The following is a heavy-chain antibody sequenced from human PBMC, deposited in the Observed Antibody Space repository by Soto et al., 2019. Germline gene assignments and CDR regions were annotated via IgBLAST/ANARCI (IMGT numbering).Heavy chain of an antibody. CDR2: INPSGGST. CDR3: ARGGAIVVVLAALTPYYDFWSGYYRHFDY. J-gene: IGHJ4*02. V-gene: IGHV1-46*01. D-gene: IGHD3-3*01. Sequence: GASVKVSCKASGYTFTSYYMHWVRQAPGQGLEWMGIINPSGGSTSYAKKFQGRVTMTRDTSTSTVYMELSSLRSEDTAVYYCARGGAIVVVLAALTPYYDFWSGYYRHFDYCGQGTLVAVSS. CDR1: GYTFTSYY.